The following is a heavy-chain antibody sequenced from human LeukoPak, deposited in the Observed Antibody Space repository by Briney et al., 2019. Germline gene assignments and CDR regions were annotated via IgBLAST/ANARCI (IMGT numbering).Heavy chain of an antibody. CDR1: GFTFSSYA. CDR3: ARSQGSSSWYSFDY. Sequence: GGSLRLSCAASGFTFSSYAMSWVRQAPGKGLEWVSGINWNGGSTGYADSVRGRFTISRDNAKNSLYLQMNSLRAEDTALYHCARSQGSSSWYSFDYWGQGTLVTVSS. V-gene: IGHV3-20*01. J-gene: IGHJ4*02. D-gene: IGHD6-13*01. CDR2: INWNGGST.